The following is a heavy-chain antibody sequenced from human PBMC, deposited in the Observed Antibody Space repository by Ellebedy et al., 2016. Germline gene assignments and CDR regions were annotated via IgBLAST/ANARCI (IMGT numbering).Heavy chain of an antibody. CDR1: GFTFDDYA. CDR3: AKGTGRFLEWLSTYPFDY. Sequence: SLKISXAASGFTFDDYAMHWVRQPPGKGLEWVSGITWNSDRMAYADSVRGRFTISRDNAKKSLYLQMNSLRLEDTALYYCAKGTGRFLEWLSTYPFDYWGQGTLVTVSS. CDR2: ITWNSDRM. J-gene: IGHJ4*02. V-gene: IGHV3-9*01. D-gene: IGHD3-3*01.